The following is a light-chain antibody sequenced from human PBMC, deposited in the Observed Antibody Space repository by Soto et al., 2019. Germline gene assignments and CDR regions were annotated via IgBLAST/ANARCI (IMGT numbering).Light chain of an antibody. CDR1: QSISSW. CDR3: QQYNSYSAT. J-gene: IGKJ5*01. Sequence: DIQMTQSPSTRSASVGDRVTITCRASQSISSWLAWYQQKPGKAPKLLIYKASSLESGVPSRFSGSGSGTEFTLTISSLQPDDFATYYCQQYNSYSATFGHGTRLEIK. CDR2: KAS. V-gene: IGKV1-5*03.